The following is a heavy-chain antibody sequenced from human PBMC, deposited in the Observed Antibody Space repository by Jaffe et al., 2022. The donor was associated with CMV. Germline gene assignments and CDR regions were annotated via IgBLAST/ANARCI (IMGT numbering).Heavy chain of an antibody. J-gene: IGHJ6*02. CDR1: GGSISSSTSY. D-gene: IGHD5-12*01. Sequence: QLQLEESGPGLVKPSETLSLTCTVSGGSISSSTSYWGWIRQPPGKGLEWLGTIYYSGSTYYNPSLNSRVTISVDTSENQFSLKLRSVTAADTAVYYCARHNGDGYEYYYGMDVWGQGTTVTVSS. V-gene: IGHV4-39*01. CDR3: ARHNGDGYEYYYGMDV. CDR2: IYYSGST.